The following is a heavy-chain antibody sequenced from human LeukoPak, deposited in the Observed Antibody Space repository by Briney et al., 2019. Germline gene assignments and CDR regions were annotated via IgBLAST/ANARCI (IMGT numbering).Heavy chain of an antibody. CDR1: GYSFTSYW. J-gene: IGHJ4*02. Sequence: HGESLKISCKGSGYSFTSYWIGWVRQIPGKGLEWMGIIYPGDSDTKYSPSFQGQVTISADKSISTAYLQWSSLKASDTAMYYCARQDYHILTGFDYWGQGTLVTVSS. CDR2: IYPGDSDT. CDR3: ARQDYHILTGFDY. V-gene: IGHV5-51*01. D-gene: IGHD3-9*01.